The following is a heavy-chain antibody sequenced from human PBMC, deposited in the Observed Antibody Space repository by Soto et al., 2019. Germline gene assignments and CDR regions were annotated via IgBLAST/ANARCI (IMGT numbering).Heavy chain of an antibody. D-gene: IGHD4-17*01. Sequence: PGGSLRLSCAASGFTFSSYAMSWVRQAPGKGLEWVSAISGSGGSTYYADSVKGRFTISRDNSKNTLYLQMNSLRAEDTAVYYCAKAPVDYDGYNKYYYYYCGMDVWGQGTTVTVSS. J-gene: IGHJ6*02. CDR3: AKAPVDYDGYNKYYYYYCGMDV. V-gene: IGHV3-23*01. CDR1: GFTFSSYA. CDR2: ISGSGGST.